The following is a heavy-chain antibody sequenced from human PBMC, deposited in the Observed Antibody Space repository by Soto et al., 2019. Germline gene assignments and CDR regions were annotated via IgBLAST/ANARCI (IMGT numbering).Heavy chain of an antibody. CDR3: VRIRYQLPSSVLWLDP. J-gene: IGHJ5*02. CDR2: INHVGGT. Sequence: QTLSLTCAVYGGFLSESYWTWIRQPPGKGLEWIGEINHVGGTNYNPSLKSRVTMSVDTSQNQFSLRLISVTAADTAMYFCVRIRYQLPSSVLWLDPWGEGTSVTVSS. D-gene: IGHD3-16*01. V-gene: IGHV4-34*01. CDR1: GGFLSESY.